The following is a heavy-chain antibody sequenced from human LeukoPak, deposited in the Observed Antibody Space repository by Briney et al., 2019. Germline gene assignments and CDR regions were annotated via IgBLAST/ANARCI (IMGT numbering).Heavy chain of an antibody. CDR3: AREIEARLGYLSSNWFDP. CDR1: GGSITNGGYY. D-gene: IGHD3-16*02. V-gene: IGHV4-31*03. CDR2: IYYSGST. Sequence: PSQTLSLTCTVSGGSITNGGYYWSWIRQLPGKGLEWIGYIYYSGSTYYVPSLQSRLTLSVDTSKNQFSLKLSSVTAADTAVYYCAREIEARLGYLSSNWFDPWGQGTLVTVSS. J-gene: IGHJ5*02.